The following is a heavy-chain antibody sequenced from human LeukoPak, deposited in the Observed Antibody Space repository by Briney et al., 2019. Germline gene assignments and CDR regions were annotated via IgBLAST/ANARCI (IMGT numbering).Heavy chain of an antibody. CDR1: GYSISSGYY. Sequence: TSETLSLTCAVSGYSISSGYYWGWIRQPPGKGLDWIGTISHSGSTYYNPSLKSRVTISIDTSKNQFSLKLYSVTAADTAVYYCARRVYPYYFDYWGQGTLVTVSS. D-gene: IGHD5/OR15-5a*01. V-gene: IGHV4-38-2*01. CDR2: ISHSGST. J-gene: IGHJ4*02. CDR3: ARRVYPYYFDY.